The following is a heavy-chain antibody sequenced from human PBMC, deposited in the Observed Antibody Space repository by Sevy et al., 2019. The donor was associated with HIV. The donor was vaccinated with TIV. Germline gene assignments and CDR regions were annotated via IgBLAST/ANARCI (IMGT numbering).Heavy chain of an antibody. V-gene: IGHV4-34*01. J-gene: IGHJ4*02. CDR2: INHSGST. D-gene: IGHD6-19*01. Sequence: SETLSLTCAVYGGSFSGYYWSWIRQPPGKGLEWIGEINHSGSTNYNPSLKSRVTISVDTSKNQFSLKLSSVTAADMAVYYCARARYSSGWLPRDFDYWGQGTLVTVSS. CDR3: ARARYSSGWLPRDFDY. CDR1: GGSFSGYY.